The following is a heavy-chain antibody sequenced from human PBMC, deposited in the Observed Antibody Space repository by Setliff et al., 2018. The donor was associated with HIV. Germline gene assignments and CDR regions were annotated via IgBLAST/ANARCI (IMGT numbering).Heavy chain of an antibody. CDR2: IYPGDSDI. J-gene: IGHJ6*03. CDR3: VRHRSAVAGTRIGYCYYMDV. Sequence: HGASLKISCEASGYTFTNYWIGWVRQMPGKGLEWMGIIYPGDSDIIYSPSFQGQVTISADKSITTAYLQWSSLKASDTAIYYCVRHRSAVAGTRIGYCYYMDVWGKGTTVTVSS. D-gene: IGHD6-19*01. CDR1: GYTFTNYW. V-gene: IGHV5-51*01.